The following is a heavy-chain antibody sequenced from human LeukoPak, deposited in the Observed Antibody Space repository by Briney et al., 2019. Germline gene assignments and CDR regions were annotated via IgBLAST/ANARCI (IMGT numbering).Heavy chain of an antibody. CDR1: GGSISSYY. Sequence: SETLSLTCTVSGGSISSYYWSWIRQPPGKGLEWIGYIYYSGSTNYNPSLKSRVTISVDTSKNQFSLKLSSVTAADTAVYYCARDFIAVAGTGWFDPWGQGTLVTVSS. D-gene: IGHD6-19*01. CDR3: ARDFIAVAGTGWFDP. J-gene: IGHJ5*02. CDR2: IYYSGST. V-gene: IGHV4-59*01.